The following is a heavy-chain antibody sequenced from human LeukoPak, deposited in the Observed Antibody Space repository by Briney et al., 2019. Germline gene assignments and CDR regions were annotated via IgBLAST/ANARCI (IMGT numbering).Heavy chain of an antibody. Sequence: SETLSLTCTVSGGSISIYYWGCIRQPAGKGLEWIGRISASGSTNYSPSLQSRFTMSVDTSTHQFSMNLTSVTAAATDVYYCVRDTSTSGLRALDVWGKGTMVTVSS. V-gene: IGHV4-4*07. CDR2: ISASGST. D-gene: IGHD5-12*01. CDR1: GGSISIYY. CDR3: VRDTSTSGLRALDV. J-gene: IGHJ3*01.